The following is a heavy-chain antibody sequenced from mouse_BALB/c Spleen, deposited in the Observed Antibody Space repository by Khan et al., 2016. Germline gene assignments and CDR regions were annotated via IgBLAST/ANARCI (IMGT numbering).Heavy chain of an antibody. D-gene: IGHD1-1*01. J-gene: IGHJ3*01. CDR1: GYTFTNYW. Sequence: QVQLQQSGSELARPGASVKLSCKASGYTFTNYWMQWIKQRPGPGLEWIGAIYPGDGDTRYAQTFEGKTTLTADTSSSTVYMQLDNLASEDSAVYYCTRGYGSSFVAWFTYWGQGTLVTVSA. CDR2: IYPGDGDT. V-gene: IGHV1-87*01. CDR3: TRGYGSSFVAWFTY.